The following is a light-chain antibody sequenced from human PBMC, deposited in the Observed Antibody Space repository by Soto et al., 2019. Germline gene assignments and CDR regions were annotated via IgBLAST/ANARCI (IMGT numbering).Light chain of an antibody. CDR1: QNVSTY. CDR2: DAS. CDR3: QQRTNWLT. V-gene: IGKV3-11*01. J-gene: IGKJ3*01. Sequence: EIVLTQSPATLSLSPGERVTLCCRASQNVSTYLAWYQQKPGQAPRLLIYDASDRATGIPARFSGSGSGTDFTLTISSPEPEDSAVYYCQQRTNWLTFGPGTKVDIK.